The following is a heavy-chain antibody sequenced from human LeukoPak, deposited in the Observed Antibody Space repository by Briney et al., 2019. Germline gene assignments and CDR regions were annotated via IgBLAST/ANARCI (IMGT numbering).Heavy chain of an antibody. Sequence: GGSLRLSCAASGFTFSDYYMSWIRQAPGKGLEWVSYISSSGSTIYYADSVKGRFTISRDNAKNSLYLQMNSLRAEDTAVYYCARDQVDTAMVRDRFDYWGQGTLVTVSS. CDR1: GFTFSDYY. CDR2: ISSSGSTI. CDR3: ARDQVDTAMVRDRFDY. D-gene: IGHD5-18*01. J-gene: IGHJ4*02. V-gene: IGHV3-11*01.